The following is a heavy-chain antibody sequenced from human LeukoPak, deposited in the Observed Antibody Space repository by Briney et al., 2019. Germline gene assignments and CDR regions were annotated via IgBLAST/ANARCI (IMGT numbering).Heavy chain of an antibody. CDR1: VFTFSSYS. J-gene: IGHJ4*02. Sequence: PGGSLRLSCTASVFTFSSYSMHWVRQAPGKGLVWVSRISRDGSRTNYADSVKGRFTISRDNPKNTLYLQMNTLRAEDTAVYFCARVRHCSTTRCYRGGDYWGQGALVTVSS. CDR3: ARVRHCSTTRCYRGGDY. CDR2: ISRDGSRT. D-gene: IGHD2-2*01. V-gene: IGHV3-74*01.